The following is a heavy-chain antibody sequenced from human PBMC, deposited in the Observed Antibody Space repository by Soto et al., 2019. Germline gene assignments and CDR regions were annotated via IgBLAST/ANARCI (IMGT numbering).Heavy chain of an antibody. Sequence: SETLSLTCAVSGGSISSSNWWSWVRQPPGKGLEWIGEIYHSGSTNYNPSLKSRVTISVDKSKNQFSLKLSSVTAADTAVYYCAREWGVLRYFDWLSGDYYYYGMDVWGQGTTVTVSS. CDR3: AREWGVLRYFDWLSGDYYYYGMDV. D-gene: IGHD3-9*01. CDR2: IYHSGST. V-gene: IGHV4-4*02. J-gene: IGHJ6*02. CDR1: GGSISSSNW.